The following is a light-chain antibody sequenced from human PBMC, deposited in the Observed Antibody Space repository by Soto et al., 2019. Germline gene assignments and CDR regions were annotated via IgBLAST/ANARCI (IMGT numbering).Light chain of an antibody. J-gene: IGKJ1*01. V-gene: IGKV1-5*01. Sequence: DIQMTQSPSSLSASVGDRVTITCRASQSISSWLAWYQQKPGKAPNLLIYDASSLESGVPSRFSGSGSGTESTLTIRSLKPDDFATYYCQQYNSYWTFGQGTKLDIK. CDR3: QQYNSYWT. CDR1: QSISSW. CDR2: DAS.